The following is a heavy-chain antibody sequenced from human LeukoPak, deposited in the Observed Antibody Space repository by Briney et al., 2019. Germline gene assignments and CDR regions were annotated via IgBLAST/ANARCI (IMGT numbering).Heavy chain of an antibody. CDR2: IYYSGST. Sequence: SETLSLTCTVSGGSISSYYWSWIRQPAGKGLEWSGYIYYSGSTNYNPSLKSRVTISVDTSKNQFSLKLSSVTAADTAVYYCASSLRFYWYFDLWGRGTLVTVSS. V-gene: IGHV4-59*08. CDR1: GGSISSYY. D-gene: IGHD4-17*01. J-gene: IGHJ2*01. CDR3: ASSLRFYWYFDL.